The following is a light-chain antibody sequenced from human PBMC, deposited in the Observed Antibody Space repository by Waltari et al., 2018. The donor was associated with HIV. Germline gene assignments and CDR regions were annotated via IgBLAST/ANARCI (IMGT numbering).Light chain of an antibody. V-gene: IGLV2-14*01. CDR2: EVS. CDR1: TSDVDGYNY. J-gene: IGLJ2*01. Sequence: QSALTHPASVSGSPGQAITISCTGTTSDVDGYNYVPWYQQDPGKAPKPMINEVSNRPSGVSIRFSGPKSGNTASRTISGLQAEDEADYYCSSYTSSSTLVFGGGTKLTVL. CDR3: SSYTSSSTLV.